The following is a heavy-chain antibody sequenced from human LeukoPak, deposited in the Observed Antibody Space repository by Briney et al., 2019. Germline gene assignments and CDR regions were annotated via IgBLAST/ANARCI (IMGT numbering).Heavy chain of an antibody. CDR3: ARGTSGWSPAPFDY. D-gene: IGHD6-19*01. J-gene: IGHJ4*02. CDR2: IYSGGST. Sequence: GGSLRLSCAASGFTVSSNYMSWVRQAPGKGLEWVSVIYSGGSTYYADSVKGRFTISRDNSKHTLYLQMNSLRAEDTAVYYCARGTSGWSPAPFDYWGQGTLVTVSS. V-gene: IGHV3-53*01. CDR1: GFTVSSNY.